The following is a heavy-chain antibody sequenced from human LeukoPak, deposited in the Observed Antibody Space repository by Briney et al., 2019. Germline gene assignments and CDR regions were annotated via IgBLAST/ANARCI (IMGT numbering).Heavy chain of an antibody. CDR3: ARTYSSNWYSGFDP. CDR2: IYYSGST. Sequence: SETLSLTCTVSGGSISSGGYYWSWIRQHPGKGLERIGYIYYSGSTYYNPSLKSRVTISVDTSKNQFSLKLSSVTAADTAVYYCARTYSSNWYSGFDPWGQGTLVTVSS. D-gene: IGHD6-13*01. J-gene: IGHJ5*02. CDR1: GGSISSGGYY. V-gene: IGHV4-31*03.